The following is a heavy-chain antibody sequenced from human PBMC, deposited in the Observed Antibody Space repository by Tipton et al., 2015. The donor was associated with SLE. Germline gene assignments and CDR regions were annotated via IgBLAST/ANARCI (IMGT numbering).Heavy chain of an antibody. Sequence: LRLSCAASGFTFSSYSMNWVRQAPGKGLEWIGSIYHSGSTYYNPSLKSRVTISVDTSKNQFSLKLSSVTAADTAVYYCASSGWGSLYFDYWGQGTLVTVSS. CDR3: ASSGWGSLYFDY. D-gene: IGHD2-21*01. CDR1: GFTFSSYS. J-gene: IGHJ4*02. CDR2: IYHSGST. V-gene: IGHV4-38-2*01.